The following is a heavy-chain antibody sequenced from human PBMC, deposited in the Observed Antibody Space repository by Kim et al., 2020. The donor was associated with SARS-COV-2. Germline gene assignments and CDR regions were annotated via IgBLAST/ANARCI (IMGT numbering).Heavy chain of an antibody. J-gene: IGHJ5*02. V-gene: IGHV3-48*03. CDR3: ARYKWNDPSRRLNSVDP. Sequence: GGSLRLSCAASGFTFNNYEMNWVRQAPGKGLEWISYISNTGTTIYYADSVKGRFTISRDNAKNPLYLQMNSLRAEDTAVYYCARYKWNDPSRRLNSVDPWGQGILVTVSS. CDR2: ISNTGTTI. D-gene: IGHD1-1*01. CDR1: GFTFNNYE.